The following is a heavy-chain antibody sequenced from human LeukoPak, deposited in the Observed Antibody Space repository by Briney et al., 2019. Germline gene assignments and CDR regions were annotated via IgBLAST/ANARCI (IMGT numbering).Heavy chain of an antibody. J-gene: IGHJ4*02. D-gene: IGHD6-13*01. CDR3: ARGVYIAAARYGY. CDR1: GGSISSYY. Sequence: SETLSLTCTVSGGSISSYYWSWIRQPPGKGLEWIGYIYYSGSTNYNPSLKSRVTISVDTSKNQFSLKLSSVTAADTAVYYCARGVYIAAARYGYWGQGTLVTVSS. CDR2: IYYSGST. V-gene: IGHV4-59*01.